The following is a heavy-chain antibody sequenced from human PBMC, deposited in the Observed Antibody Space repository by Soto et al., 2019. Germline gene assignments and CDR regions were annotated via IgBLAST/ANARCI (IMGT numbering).Heavy chain of an antibody. V-gene: IGHV3-23*01. CDR1: GFTFSSYA. J-gene: IGHJ4*02. Sequence: EVQLLESGGGLVQPGGSLRLYCAASGFTFSSYAMSWVRQAPGKGLEWVSAISGSGGSTYYADSVKGRFTISSDNYKSTRYQQRNSLIVEDTAVYYWAKDLGQQQPRWFDYWGQGPLVTACS. CDR2: ISGSGGST. CDR3: AKDLGQQQPRWFDY. D-gene: IGHD6-13*01.